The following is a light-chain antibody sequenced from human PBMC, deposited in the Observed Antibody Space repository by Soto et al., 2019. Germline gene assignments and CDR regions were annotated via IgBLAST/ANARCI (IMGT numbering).Light chain of an antibody. Sequence: QAVLTQPPSASGTPGQGVTISCSGSSSNIGSNSVFWYQQLPTKAPKLFVYGDNQRPSGVPDRFSGSKSGTSASLAISGLRSEYEADYYCAAWDDSLSGYVFGSGTKVTVL. CDR2: GDN. J-gene: IGLJ1*01. V-gene: IGLV1-47*02. CDR1: SSNIGSNS. CDR3: AAWDDSLSGYV.